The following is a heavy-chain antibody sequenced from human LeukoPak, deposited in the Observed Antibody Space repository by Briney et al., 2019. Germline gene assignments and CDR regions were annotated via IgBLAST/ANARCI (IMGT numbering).Heavy chain of an antibody. D-gene: IGHD2-15*01. V-gene: IGHV3-33*06. Sequence: GGSLRLSCAASGFSFSSYGMHWVRQAPGKGLEWVAIIWYDGSNKYYADSVKGRFTISRDNSKNTLYLQMNSLRAEDTAVYYCAKDIYGYCSGGRCYSIGYWGQGTLVTVSS. CDR3: AKDIYGYCSGGRCYSIGY. J-gene: IGHJ4*02. CDR1: GFSFSSYG. CDR2: IWYDGSNK.